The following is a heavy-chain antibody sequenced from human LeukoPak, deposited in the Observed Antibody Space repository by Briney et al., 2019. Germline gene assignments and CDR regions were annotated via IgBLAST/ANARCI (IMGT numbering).Heavy chain of an antibody. CDR3: ARTSRIIITFGGVAYFDY. V-gene: IGHV4-31*03. J-gene: IGHJ4*02. D-gene: IGHD3-16*01. CDR2: IYYSGST. CDR1: GASISSGGYY. Sequence: SETLSLTCSVSGASISSGGYYWSWIRQLPGKGLEWIGYIYYSGSTYYNPSLKSRVTISVDTSKNQFSLKLSSVTAADTAVYYCARTSRIIITFGGVAYFDYWGRGTLVTVSS.